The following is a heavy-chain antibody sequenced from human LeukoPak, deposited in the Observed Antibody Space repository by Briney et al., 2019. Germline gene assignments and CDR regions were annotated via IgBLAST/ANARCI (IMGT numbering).Heavy chain of an antibody. J-gene: IGHJ4*02. CDR2: LYPSGST. D-gene: IGHD1-26*01. V-gene: IGHV4-59*01. CDR3: AGGHYPLEY. Sequence: SETLSLTCSVSGGSINSGYWSWIRQPPGKGLEWIGLLYPSGSTNYNPSLKSRVTISVDTSGTQFSLKLSSMTAADTAVYCCAGGHYPLEYWGQGTLVTVSS. CDR1: GGSINSGY.